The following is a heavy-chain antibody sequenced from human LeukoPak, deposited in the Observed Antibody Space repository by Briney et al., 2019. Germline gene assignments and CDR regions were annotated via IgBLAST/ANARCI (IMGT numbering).Heavy chain of an antibody. CDR3: ARSDNYVWFDP. Sequence: PSGTLSLTCAVSGGSISSSDWWSWVRQPPEKGLEWIGEVYHSGSTKHNPSLMSRVTMSVDKSKNQFSLRLSSVTAADTAVYYCARSDNYVWFDPWGQGTLVTVSS. V-gene: IGHV4-4*02. D-gene: IGHD3-10*02. CDR2: VYHSGST. J-gene: IGHJ5*02. CDR1: GGSISSSDW.